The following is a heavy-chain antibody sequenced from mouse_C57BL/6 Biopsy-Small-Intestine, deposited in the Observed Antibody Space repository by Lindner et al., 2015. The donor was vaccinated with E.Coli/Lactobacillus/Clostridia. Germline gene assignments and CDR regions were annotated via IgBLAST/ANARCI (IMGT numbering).Heavy chain of an antibody. CDR2: INPNYGTT. V-gene: IGHV1-39*01. D-gene: IGHD4-1*01. CDR1: GYSFTDYN. CDR3: ARSELGAFDY. J-gene: IGHJ2*01. Sequence: VQLQESGPELVKPGASVKISCTASGYSFTDYNMNWVKQSNGKSLEWIGVINPNYGTTSFNQKFKGKATLTVDQSSSAAYMQLNSLTSEDSAVCYCARSELGAFDYWGQGTTLTVSS.